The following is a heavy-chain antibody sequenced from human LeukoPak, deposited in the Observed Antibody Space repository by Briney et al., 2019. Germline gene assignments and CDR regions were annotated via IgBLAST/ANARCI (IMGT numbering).Heavy chain of an antibody. D-gene: IGHD2-2*01. CDR3: ATYPPYFDY. J-gene: IGHJ4*02. V-gene: IGHV3-64*02. CDR1: GFTFSSYA. Sequence: GGSLRLSCAAFGFTFSSYAMHWVRQAPGKGLEYVSAISSNGGSTYYADSVKGRFTISRDNSKNTLYLQMGSLRAEDMAVYYCATYPPYFDYWGQGTLVTVSS. CDR2: ISSNGGST.